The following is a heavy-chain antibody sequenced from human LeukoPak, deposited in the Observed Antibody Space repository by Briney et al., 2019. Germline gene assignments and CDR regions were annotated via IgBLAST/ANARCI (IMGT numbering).Heavy chain of an antibody. CDR1: GYTFTSYA. CDR2: INTNTGNP. Sequence: ASVKVSCKASGYTFTSYAMNWLRQAPGQGLEWMGWINTNTGNPTYAQGFTGRFVFSLDTSVSTAYLQISSLKAEDTAVYYCARDRITMVRGVIIGHNWFDPWGQGTLVTVSS. J-gene: IGHJ5*02. V-gene: IGHV7-4-1*02. CDR3: ARDRITMVRGVIIGHNWFDP. D-gene: IGHD3-10*01.